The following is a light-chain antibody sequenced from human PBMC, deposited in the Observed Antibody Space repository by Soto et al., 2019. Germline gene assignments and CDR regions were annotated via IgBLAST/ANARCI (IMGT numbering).Light chain of an antibody. CDR2: EGT. CDR1: SSDVGSYNF. J-gene: IGLJ1*01. CDR3: CSYAGDSTPYV. V-gene: IGLV2-23*01. Sequence: QSVLTQPASVSGPPGQSITISCTGTSSDVGSYNFVSWYQQHPGKAPKVIIYEGTKRPSGVSNRFSGSKSGNTASLTISGLQAEDEADYYCCSYAGDSTPYVFGTGTKLTVL.